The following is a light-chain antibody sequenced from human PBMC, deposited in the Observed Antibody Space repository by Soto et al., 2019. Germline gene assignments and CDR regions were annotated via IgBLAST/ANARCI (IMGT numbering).Light chain of an antibody. V-gene: IGKV3-15*01. CDR3: QQYYVWPLT. CDR1: ETFSNH. CDR2: GAS. Sequence: EIVMTQSPATLSVSPGDRATLSCRASETFSNHLAWYQQKPGQAPRLLIHGASTRATGIPARFSGSGSETEFTLTISSLQSEDFAVYFCQQYYVWPLTFGGGTKVDIK. J-gene: IGKJ4*01.